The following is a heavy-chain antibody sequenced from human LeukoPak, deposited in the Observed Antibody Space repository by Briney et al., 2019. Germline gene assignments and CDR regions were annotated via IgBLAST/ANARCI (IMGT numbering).Heavy chain of an antibody. CDR3: AKAMSTDHYDSRGFYRVDFDS. D-gene: IGHD3-22*01. J-gene: IGHJ4*02. CDR2: LTYSGGSGGVT. CDR1: GFTFITYA. Sequence: PGGALILSCSASGFTFITYAMSWVHQARGKELEWVSALTYSGGSGGVTYYADSVKTRIIISRDNSKSTLYLKLSSLRAEDTAVYYCAKAMSTDHYDSRGFYRVDFDSWGQGTLVTVSS. V-gene: IGHV3-23*01.